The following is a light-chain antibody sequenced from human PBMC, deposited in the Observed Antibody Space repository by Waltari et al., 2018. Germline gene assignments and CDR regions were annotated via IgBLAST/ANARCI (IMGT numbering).Light chain of an antibody. J-gene: IGKJ4*01. V-gene: IGKV3-20*01. CDR2: DAS. CDR3: QQYAQTPLT. CDR1: QSISRNY. Sequence: EIVLTQSPGTLSLSPGERATLSCRASQSISRNYLAWYQQKPGQAPRFLISDASSRATGIPDRFSGSGSGTDFTLTISRLEPEDFAVYYCQQYAQTPLTFGGGTKVEIK.